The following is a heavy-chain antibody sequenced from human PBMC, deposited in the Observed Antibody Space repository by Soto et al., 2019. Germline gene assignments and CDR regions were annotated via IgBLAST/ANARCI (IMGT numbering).Heavy chain of an antibody. J-gene: IGHJ3*02. D-gene: IGHD3-16*02. CDR1: GYTFTTYY. Sequence: ASVKVSFKASGYTFTTYYMHWVRQAPGQGLEWMGIINPIGGGTTYTQRFQGRVTMTRDTSTSTVYMELSSLRAEDTAVYYCAKVVYVGGLSDAFDIWGQGTMVTVS. CDR2: INPIGGGT. CDR3: AKVVYVGGLSDAFDI. V-gene: IGHV1-46*01.